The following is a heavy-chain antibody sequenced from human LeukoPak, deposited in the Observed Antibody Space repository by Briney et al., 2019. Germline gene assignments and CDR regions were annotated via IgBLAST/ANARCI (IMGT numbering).Heavy chain of an antibody. CDR3: ARAGIPGYCTNVTCSNWLDP. V-gene: IGHV4-39*07. CDR1: SGSISTSNYY. CDR2: IFYSGST. J-gene: IGHJ5*02. D-gene: IGHD2-8*01. Sequence: PSETLSLTCTVSSGSISTSNYYWGWVRQPPGKALEWIGNIFYSGSTYYSPSLKSRVTISLDTSRNQFSLKLNSVTAADTAVYYCARAGIPGYCTNVTCSNWLDPWGQGTLVTVSS.